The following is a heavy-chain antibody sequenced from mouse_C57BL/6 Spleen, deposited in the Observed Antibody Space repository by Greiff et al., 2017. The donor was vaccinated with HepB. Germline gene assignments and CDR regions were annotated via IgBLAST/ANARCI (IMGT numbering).Heavy chain of an antibody. CDR3: ARLTGRPGDY. CDR2: ISYDGSN. CDR1: GYSITSGYY. Sequence: EVQLVESGPGLVKPSQSLSLTCSVTGYSITSGYYWNWIRQFPGNKLEWMGYISYDGSNKYNPSLKNRISITRDTSKNQFFLKLNSVTTEDTATYYCARLTGRPGDYWGQGTSVTVSS. D-gene: IGHD4-1*01. V-gene: IGHV3-6*01. J-gene: IGHJ4*01.